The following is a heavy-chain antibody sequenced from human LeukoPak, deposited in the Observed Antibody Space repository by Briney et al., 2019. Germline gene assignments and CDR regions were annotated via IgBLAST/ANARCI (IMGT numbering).Heavy chain of an antibody. CDR3: ARNYYGSGAFYVHN. V-gene: IGHV4-59*13. Sequence: PSETLSLTCTVSGDSITNNYWAWIRQPPGKGLEWIGLIYHSGTTHYNPSLKSRLTFSLDKSKNQFSLKLTAMTAADTALYYCARNYYGSGAFYVHNWGQGILVTVSA. CDR1: GDSITNNY. CDR2: IYHSGTT. J-gene: IGHJ4*02. D-gene: IGHD3-10*01.